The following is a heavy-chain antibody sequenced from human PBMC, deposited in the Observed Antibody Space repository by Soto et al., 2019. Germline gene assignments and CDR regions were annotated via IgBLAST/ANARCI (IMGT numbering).Heavy chain of an antibody. J-gene: IGHJ4*02. V-gene: IGHV1-46*01. CDR2: LNPSGDRT. CDR1: GYSLSSHY. Sequence: ASVKVSCKASGYSLSSHYMYWVRQAPGQGLEWMGRLNPSGDRTTYSQKFQGRISMTRDTSTSTFYLEVRSLRSEDMAVYFCARGVSDYASHWLSYFDFWGQGTLVTVSS. CDR3: ARGVSDYASHWLSYFDF. D-gene: IGHD3-22*01.